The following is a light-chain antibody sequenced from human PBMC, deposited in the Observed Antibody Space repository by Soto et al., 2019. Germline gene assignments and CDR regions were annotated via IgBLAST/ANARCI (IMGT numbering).Light chain of an antibody. Sequence: QSVLTQPPSVSGAPGPRVIISCTGSRSNIGAGYDVHWYQQLPGTAPKLLIYGNNNRPSGVPDRFSGSKSGTSASLAITGLQAEDEADYYCQSYDNSLTAGVFGGGTKLTVL. CDR2: GNN. CDR3: QSYDNSLTAGV. V-gene: IGLV1-40*01. J-gene: IGLJ3*02. CDR1: RSNIGAGYD.